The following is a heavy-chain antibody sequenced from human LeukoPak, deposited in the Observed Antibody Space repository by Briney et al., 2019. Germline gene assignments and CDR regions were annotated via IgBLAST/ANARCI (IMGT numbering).Heavy chain of an antibody. Sequence: ASVKVSCKASGYTFTDYYMHWVRQAPGQGLEWMGWLHPNSGGTEYAQKFQGRVTMTRDTSISTAYMDLTRLTSDDTAVYYCASGSSSGFWGQGSLVTVSS. D-gene: IGHD6-13*01. J-gene: IGHJ4*02. V-gene: IGHV1-2*02. CDR3: ASGSSSGF. CDR1: GYTFTDYY. CDR2: LHPNSGGT.